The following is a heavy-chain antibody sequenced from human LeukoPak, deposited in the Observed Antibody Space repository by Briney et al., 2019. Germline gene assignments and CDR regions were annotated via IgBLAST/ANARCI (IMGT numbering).Heavy chain of an antibody. Sequence: GGSLRLSCAASGFSFSTYWMSWVRQAPGKGLEWVANIKEDGSAKYYVDSVKGRFTISRDNAKNSLYLQMDSLRAEDTALYYCAREIVGGTVNFDYWGQGTLVTVSS. J-gene: IGHJ4*02. CDR3: AREIVGGTVNFDY. CDR1: GFSFSTYW. V-gene: IGHV3-7*01. D-gene: IGHD1-26*01. CDR2: IKEDGSAK.